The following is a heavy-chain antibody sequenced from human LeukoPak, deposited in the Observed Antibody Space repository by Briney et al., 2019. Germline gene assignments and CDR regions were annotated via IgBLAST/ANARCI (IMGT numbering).Heavy chain of an antibody. CDR1: GGSISSYY. CDR2: IYYRGST. Sequence: SETLSLTCTVSGGSISSYYWGWIRQPPGKGLEWIGYIYYRGSTFTNPSLKSRVSISADTSNTQFSLKLNSVTGADTAVYFCARTHNWFDPWGQGTLVTVSS. V-gene: IGHV4-59*12. J-gene: IGHJ5*02. CDR3: ARTHNWFDP.